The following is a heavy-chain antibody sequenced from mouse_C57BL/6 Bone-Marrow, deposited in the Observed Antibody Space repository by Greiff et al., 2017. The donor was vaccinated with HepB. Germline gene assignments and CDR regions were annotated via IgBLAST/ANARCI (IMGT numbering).Heavy chain of an antibody. V-gene: IGHV1-64*01. CDR3: AREGYGSSRAY. CDR2: IHPNSGST. D-gene: IGHD1-1*01. CDR1: GYTFTSYW. J-gene: IGHJ3*01. Sequence: VQLQQPGAELVKPGASVKLSCKASGYTFTSYWMHWVKQRPGQGLEWIGMIHPNSGSTNYNEKFKSKATLTVDKSSSTAYMQLSSLTSEDSAVYYCAREGYGSSRAYWGQGTLVTVSA.